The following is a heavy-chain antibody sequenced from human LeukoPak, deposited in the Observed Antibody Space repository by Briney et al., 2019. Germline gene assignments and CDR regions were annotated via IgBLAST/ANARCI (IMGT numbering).Heavy chain of an antibody. CDR3: ARVKLASQTAWFDP. D-gene: IGHD6-13*01. CDR1: GFTFSSYW. CDR2: INSDGSST. J-gene: IGHJ5*02. V-gene: IGHV3-74*01. Sequence: GGSLRLSCAATGFTFSSYWMHWVCQAPGKGLVWVSRINSDGSSTTYADSVKGRFTISRDNAKNTLYLQINSLRAEDTAVYYCARVKLASQTAWFDPWGQGTLVTVSS.